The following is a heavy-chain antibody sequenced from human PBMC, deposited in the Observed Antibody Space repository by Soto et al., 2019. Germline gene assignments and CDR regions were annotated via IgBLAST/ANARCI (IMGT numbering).Heavy chain of an antibody. V-gene: IGHV1-69*13. CDR3: ARDLGGHYYDSSGYSWYFDY. CDR2: IIPIFGTA. J-gene: IGHJ4*02. CDR1: GGTFSSYA. Sequence: SVKVSCKASGGTFSSYAISWVRQAPGQGLEWMGGIIPIFGTANYAQKFQGRVTITADESTSTAYMELSSLRSEDMAVYYCARDLGGHYYDSSGYSWYFDYWGQGTLVTVSS. D-gene: IGHD3-22*01.